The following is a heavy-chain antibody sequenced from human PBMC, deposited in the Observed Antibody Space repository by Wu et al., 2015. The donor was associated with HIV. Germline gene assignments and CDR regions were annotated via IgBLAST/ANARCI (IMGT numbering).Heavy chain of an antibody. D-gene: IGHD3-10*01. J-gene: IGHJ5*02. CDR2: INDKGLT. CDR1: GYIFTDYY. Sequence: QVLLVQSGGEVIKPGASLKVSCKTSGYIFTDYYIHWVRQAPGQGLEWMGWINDKGLTNYAQKFQGRVTMTTDTSTNTAYLQLTSLTSDDTAIYFCANLLRRAYDSGSQQQIVFDPWGQGTLVSVSS. V-gene: IGHV1-18*04. CDR3: ANLLRRAYDSGSQQQIVFDP.